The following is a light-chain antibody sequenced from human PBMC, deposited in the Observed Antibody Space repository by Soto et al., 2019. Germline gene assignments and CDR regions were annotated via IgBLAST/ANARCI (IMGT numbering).Light chain of an antibody. CDR3: QKYNSAPWT. J-gene: IGKJ1*01. CDR2: AAS. V-gene: IGKV1-27*01. CDR1: QGISNY. Sequence: DIRMTQSPSSLSASVGDRVTITCRASQGISNYLAWYKQKPGKVPKVLIYAASTLQSGIPSRFSGSGSGTDFTLTISSLQAEDVATYYCQKYNSAPWTFGQGTKVDIK.